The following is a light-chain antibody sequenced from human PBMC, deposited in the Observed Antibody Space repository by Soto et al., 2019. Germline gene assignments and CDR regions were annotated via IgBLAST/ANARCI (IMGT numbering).Light chain of an antibody. Sequence: DIVLTQSPVTLSLSVGERATLSCRASQSVTTFLAWYQQKPGQAPRLLIYDVSNRATGIPSRFSGSGSGTDFTLTISSLEPEDFAVYYCQQRINWPLTFGRGTKVEIK. J-gene: IGKJ4*01. CDR3: QQRINWPLT. V-gene: IGKV3-11*01. CDR1: QSVTTF. CDR2: DVS.